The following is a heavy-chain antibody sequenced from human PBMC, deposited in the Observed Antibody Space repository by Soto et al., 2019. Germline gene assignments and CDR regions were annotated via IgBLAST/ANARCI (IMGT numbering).Heavy chain of an antibody. J-gene: IGHJ5*02. V-gene: IGHV2-26*01. CDR1: GFSLSNARMG. D-gene: IGHD3-22*01. Sequence: GPTLVNPTENLTLTCTVSGFSLSNARMGVSWIRQPPGKALEWLAHIFSNDEKSYSTSLKSRLTISKDTSKSQVVLTMTNMDPVDTATYYCARLGYYDSSGYPANWFDPWGQGTLVTVSS. CDR3: ARLGYYDSSGYPANWFDP. CDR2: IFSNDEK.